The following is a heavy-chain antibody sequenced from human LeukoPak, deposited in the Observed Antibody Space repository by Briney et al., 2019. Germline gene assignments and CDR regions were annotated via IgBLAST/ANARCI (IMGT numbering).Heavy chain of an antibody. V-gene: IGHV1-2*02. D-gene: IGHD6-19*01. Sequence: GASVKVSCKASGYTFTGYYMHWVRQAPGQGLEWTGWINPNSGGTNYAQKFQGRVTMTRDTSISTAYMELSRLRSDDTAVYYCARDISGSGWYYFDYWGQGTLVTVSS. CDR3: ARDISGSGWYYFDY. CDR1: GYTFTGYY. J-gene: IGHJ4*02. CDR2: INPNSGGT.